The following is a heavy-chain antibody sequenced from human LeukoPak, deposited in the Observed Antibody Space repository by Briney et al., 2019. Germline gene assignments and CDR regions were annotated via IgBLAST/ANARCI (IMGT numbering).Heavy chain of an antibody. J-gene: IGHJ4*02. D-gene: IGHD3-10*01. CDR2: ISSSGSTI. CDR3: AKDLPVFYGSGSGSIDH. Sequence: GGSLRLSCAASGFTFSSYEMNWVRQAPGKGLEWVSYISSSGSTIYYADSVKGRFTISRDNAKNSLYLQMNSLRAEDTAVYYCAKDLPVFYGSGSGSIDHCGQGTLVTVSS. V-gene: IGHV3-48*03. CDR1: GFTFSSYE.